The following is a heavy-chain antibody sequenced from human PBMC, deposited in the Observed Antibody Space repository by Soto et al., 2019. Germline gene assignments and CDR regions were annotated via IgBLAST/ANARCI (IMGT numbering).Heavy chain of an antibody. J-gene: IGHJ6*02. V-gene: IGHV3-30*18. CDR2: ISYDGSNK. CDR3: AKSRVLVPAARRYGMDV. D-gene: IGHD2-2*01. CDR1: GFTFISYG. Sequence: QVQLVESGGGVVQPGRSLRLSCAASGFTFISYGMHWVRQAPGKGQEWVAVISYDGSNKYYADCVKGRFTISRDTSKNTLYLQMNSLRAEDTAVYYCAKSRVLVPAARRYGMDVWGQGTTVTVSS.